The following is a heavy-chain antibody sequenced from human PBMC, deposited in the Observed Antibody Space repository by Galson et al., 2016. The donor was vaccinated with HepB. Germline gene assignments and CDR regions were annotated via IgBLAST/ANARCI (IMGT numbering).Heavy chain of an antibody. CDR1: GFDSSNYD. CDR3: ARGPSGYDPLDYFYGLDV. J-gene: IGHJ6*02. CDR2: ISKTSYYI. Sequence: SLRLSCAVSGFDSSNYDMNWVRQAPGKGLEWVSCISKTSYYIYYGDSVNGRFTISRDNAKNSLYLQMNSLRAEDTATYYCARGPSGYDPLDYFYGLDVWGQGTTVTVSS. D-gene: IGHD5-12*01. V-gene: IGHV3-21*01.